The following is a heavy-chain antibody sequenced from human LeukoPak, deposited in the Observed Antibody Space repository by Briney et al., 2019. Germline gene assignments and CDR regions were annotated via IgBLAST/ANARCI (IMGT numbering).Heavy chain of an antibody. CDR1: GFTFSDYY. Sequence: GSLRLSCAASGFTFSDYYMSWIRQAPGKGLEWIGYIYYSGSTNYNPSLKSRVTISVDTSKNQFSLKLSSVTAADTAVYYCARGIAVAGPDYWGQGTLVTVSS. J-gene: IGHJ4*02. V-gene: IGHV4-59*01. CDR2: IYYSGST. CDR3: ARGIAVAGPDY. D-gene: IGHD6-19*01.